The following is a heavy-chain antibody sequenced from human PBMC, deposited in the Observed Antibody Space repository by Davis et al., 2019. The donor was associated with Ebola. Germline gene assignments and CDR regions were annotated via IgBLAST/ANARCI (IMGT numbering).Heavy chain of an antibody. V-gene: IGHV4-31*03. D-gene: IGHD6-19*01. Sequence: PSETLSLTCTVSGGSISSGGYYWSWIRQHPGKGLEWIGYIYYSGSTYYNPSLKSRVTISVDTSKNQFSLKLSSVTAADTAVYYCARDAPLAVAGTTNYYYGMDVWGKGTTVTVSS. CDR2: IYYSGST. CDR1: GGSISSGGYY. J-gene: IGHJ6*04. CDR3: ARDAPLAVAGTTNYYYGMDV.